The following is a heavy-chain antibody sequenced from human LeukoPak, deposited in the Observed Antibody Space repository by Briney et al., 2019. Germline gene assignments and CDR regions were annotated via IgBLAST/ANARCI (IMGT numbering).Heavy chain of an antibody. D-gene: IGHD1-26*01. J-gene: IGHJ5*02. CDR2: IYSGGNT. CDR1: GFTVSSNY. Sequence: GGSLRLSCVVSGFTVSSNYMSWVRQAPGKGLEWVSIIYSGGNTYYADSVRGRFTISRDNSKNTVYLQMNSLRAEDTAIYYCARANSATIPGVDPWGQGTLATVSS. V-gene: IGHV3-53*01. CDR3: ARANSATIPGVDP.